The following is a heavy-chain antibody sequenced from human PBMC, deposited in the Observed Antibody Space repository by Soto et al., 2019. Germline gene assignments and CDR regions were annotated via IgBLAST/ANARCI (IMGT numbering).Heavy chain of an antibody. Sequence: ASVKVSCKASGYTFTSYGISWVRQAPGQGLEWMGWISAYNGNTNYAQKLQGRVTMTTDTSTSTAYMELRSLRSDDTAVYYCARDLVVVPAAMFSYYYMDVWGKGTTVTVSS. J-gene: IGHJ6*03. V-gene: IGHV1-18*01. CDR3: ARDLVVVPAAMFSYYYMDV. D-gene: IGHD2-2*01. CDR1: GYTFTSYG. CDR2: ISAYNGNT.